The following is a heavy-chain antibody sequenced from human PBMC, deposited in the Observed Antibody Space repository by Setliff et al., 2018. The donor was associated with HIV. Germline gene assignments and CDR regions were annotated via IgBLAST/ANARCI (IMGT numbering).Heavy chain of an antibody. J-gene: IGHJ1*01. CDR3: ARGGFTGVTTHFQH. CDR1: GGSISSYY. V-gene: IGHV4-4*08. D-gene: IGHD4-17*01. CDR2: IYTSGDT. Sequence: PSETLSLTCTVSGGSISSYYWSWIRQPPGKGLEWIVYIYTSGDTNYNPSLKSRVTISSDMSKNQFSLKLSSVTAAATAVYYCARGGFTGVTTHFQHWGRGTLVTVSS.